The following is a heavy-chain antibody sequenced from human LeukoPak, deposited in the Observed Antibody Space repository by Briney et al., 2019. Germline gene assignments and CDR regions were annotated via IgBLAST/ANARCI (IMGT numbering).Heavy chain of an antibody. J-gene: IGHJ3*02. CDR2: ISVSGGST. V-gene: IGHV3-23*01. D-gene: IGHD6-19*01. CDR1: GFTFSSYA. Sequence: PGGSLRLSCAASGFTFSSYAMSWVRQAPGKGLEWVSAISVSGGSTYYADSVKGRFTISRDNSKNTLYLQMNSLRAEDTAVYYCAKMPRQWLVRGAFDIWGQGTMVTVSS. CDR3: AKMPRQWLVRGAFDI.